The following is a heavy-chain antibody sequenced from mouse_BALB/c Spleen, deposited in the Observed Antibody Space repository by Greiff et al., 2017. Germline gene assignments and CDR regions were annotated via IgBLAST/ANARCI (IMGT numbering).Heavy chain of an antibody. CDR1: GFTFSSYG. Sequence: EVMLVESGGGLVQPGGSLKLSCAASGFTFSSYGMSWVRQTPDKRLELVATINSNGGSTYYPDSVKGRFTISRDNAKNTLYLQMSSLKSEDTAMYYCARDRGYDGAWFAYWGQGTLVTVSA. CDR3: ARDRGYDGAWFAY. J-gene: IGHJ3*01. V-gene: IGHV5-6-3*01. CDR2: INSNGGST. D-gene: IGHD2-2*01.